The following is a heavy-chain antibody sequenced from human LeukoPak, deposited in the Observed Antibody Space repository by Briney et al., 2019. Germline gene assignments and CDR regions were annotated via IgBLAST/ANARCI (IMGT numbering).Heavy chain of an antibody. CDR1: GSSMKTPSHY. J-gene: IGHJ3*01. D-gene: IGHD1/OR15-1a*01. V-gene: IGHV4-39*01. CDR3: ARRNTEVPDTLPLNAFDV. Sequence: SETLSLTCSVSGSSMKTPSHYWDWIRQSPGKGLEWIGSMFYSGSTYFNPSLRRRVTISGDTSTNQISLSLTSETAADTAVYYCARRNTEVPDTLPLNAFDVWGQGAKVIVSS. CDR2: MFYSGST.